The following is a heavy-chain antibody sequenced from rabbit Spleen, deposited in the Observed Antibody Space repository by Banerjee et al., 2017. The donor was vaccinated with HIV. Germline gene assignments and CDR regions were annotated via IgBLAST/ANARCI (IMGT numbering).Heavy chain of an antibody. D-gene: IGHD8-1*01. Sequence: QAQLVESEGGLVQPGGSLKLSCKASGFDFSSYGVSWVRQAPGKGLEWIGSIDPVFGSTVYATWVNGRFTISSHNAQNTVFLQMTSLAAADTASYFCARDGTGGSYFALWGPGTLVTVS. CDR3: ARDGTGGSYFAL. CDR2: IDPVFGST. CDR1: GFDFSSYG. V-gene: IGHV1S47*01. J-gene: IGHJ4*01.